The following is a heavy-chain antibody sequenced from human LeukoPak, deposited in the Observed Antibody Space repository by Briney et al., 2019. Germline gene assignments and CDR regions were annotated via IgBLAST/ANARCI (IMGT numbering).Heavy chain of an antibody. Sequence: GGSLRLSCAASGFTFKNYAMHWVRQAPGKGLEWVSSISWNSGNIDYADSVKGRFTLSRDNAKNSLFLQMNGLRAEDTAFYYCAKSGTYSSSSGYIDSWGQGTPVTVSS. CDR2: ISWNSGNI. D-gene: IGHD6-6*01. J-gene: IGHJ4*02. CDR1: GFTFKNYA. CDR3: AKSGTYSSSSGYIDS. V-gene: IGHV3-9*01.